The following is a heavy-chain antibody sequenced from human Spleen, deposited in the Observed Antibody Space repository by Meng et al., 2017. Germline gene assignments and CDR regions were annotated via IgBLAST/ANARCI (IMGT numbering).Heavy chain of an antibody. Sequence: SETLSLTCAVYGGSFSGYYWSWIRQPPGKGLEWIGEINHSGSTNYNPSLKSRVTISVDTSKNQFSLKLSSATAADTAVYYCALTTVTTNWFDPWGQGTLVTVSS. V-gene: IGHV4-34*01. CDR1: GGSFSGYY. CDR2: INHSGST. CDR3: ALTTVTTNWFDP. J-gene: IGHJ5*02. D-gene: IGHD4-17*01.